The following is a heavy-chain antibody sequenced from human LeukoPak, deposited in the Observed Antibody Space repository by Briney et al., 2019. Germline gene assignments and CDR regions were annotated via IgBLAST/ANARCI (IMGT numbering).Heavy chain of an antibody. V-gene: IGHV3-21*01. Sequence: GGSLRLSCAASGFPFSSYSMNWVRQAPGKGLEWVSSISSSSSYIYYADSVKGRFTISRDNAENSLYLQMNSLRAEDTAVYYCARGMRGSPRNDAFDIWGQGTMVTVSS. CDR1: GFPFSSYS. CDR3: ARGMRGSPRNDAFDI. CDR2: ISSSSSYI. D-gene: IGHD1-26*01. J-gene: IGHJ3*02.